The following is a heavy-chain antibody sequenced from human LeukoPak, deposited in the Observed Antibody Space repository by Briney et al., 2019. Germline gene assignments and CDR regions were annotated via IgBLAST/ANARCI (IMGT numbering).Heavy chain of an antibody. D-gene: IGHD3-3*01. J-gene: IGHJ4*02. CDR3: ARGGFWSGYVLYYFDY. CDR2: IYSGGST. Sequence: GGSLRLSCAASGFTVSSNYMNWVRQAPGKGLEWVSLIYSGGSTYYADSVKDRFIISRDNSRNTVYLQMNSLRAEDTAVYYCARGGFWSGYVLYYFDYWGQGTLVTVSS. CDR1: GFTVSSNY. V-gene: IGHV3-66*01.